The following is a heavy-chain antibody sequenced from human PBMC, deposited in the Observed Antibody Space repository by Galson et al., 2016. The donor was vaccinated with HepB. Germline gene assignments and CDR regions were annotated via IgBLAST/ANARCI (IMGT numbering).Heavy chain of an antibody. CDR2: INHIGTI. V-gene: IGHV4-34*01. CDR3: ARAGEYFYESSGYSVGAFDV. Sequence: SETLSLTCAVYGGSFSGYFWTWIRQPPGKGLEWIGEINHIGTINYNPSLKSRVTISADTSKNQVSLRLSSVTAADTAVYYCARAGEYFYESSGYSVGAFDVWGQGTMVTVSS. D-gene: IGHD3-22*01. CDR1: GGSFSGYF. J-gene: IGHJ3*01.